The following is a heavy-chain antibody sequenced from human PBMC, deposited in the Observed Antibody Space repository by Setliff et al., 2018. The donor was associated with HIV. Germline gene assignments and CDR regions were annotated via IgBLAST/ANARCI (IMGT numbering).Heavy chain of an antibody. D-gene: IGHD1-26*01. Sequence: SETLSLTCAVYGGSFSGYYWTWIRQSPGKGLEWIGEITNSGGSKYNPSLESRVTISVDTSKNQFSLNLTSVTVADTGIYYCASPYSGSYSGFQYWGQGTLVTVSS. V-gene: IGHV4-34*01. CDR1: GGSFSGYY. J-gene: IGHJ1*01. CDR3: ASPYSGSYSGFQY. CDR2: ITNSGGS.